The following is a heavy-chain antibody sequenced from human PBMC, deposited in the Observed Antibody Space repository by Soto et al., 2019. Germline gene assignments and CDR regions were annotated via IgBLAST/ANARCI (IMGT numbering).Heavy chain of an antibody. Sequence: QVQLVQSGAEVKKPGASVKVSCKASGYTFTGYYMHWVRQAPGQGLEWMGWINPNSGGTNYAQKFQGWVTMTRDTSISTAYMELSRLRSDDTAVYYCARETQNCSSTSCPVYYYGMDVWGQGTTVTVSS. V-gene: IGHV1-2*04. CDR3: ARETQNCSSTSCPVYYYGMDV. J-gene: IGHJ6*02. CDR2: INPNSGGT. CDR1: GYTFTGYY. D-gene: IGHD2-2*01.